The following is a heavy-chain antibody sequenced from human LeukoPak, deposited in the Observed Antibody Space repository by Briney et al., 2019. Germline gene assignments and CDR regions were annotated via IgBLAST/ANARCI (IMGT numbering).Heavy chain of an antibody. J-gene: IGHJ4*02. V-gene: IGHV2-5*02. D-gene: IGHD5-24*01. CDR3: AHSRRWLHNPLMGDFDY. CDR1: GFSLNTRGVG. CDR2: IYRDDDK. Sequence: SGPTLVKPTQTLTLTCTFSGFSLNTRGVGVGWIRQPPGKALEWLALIYRDDDKRYSPSLKTRLTITKDTSKNQVVLTMTNMDPVDTATYYCAHSRRWLHNPLMGDFDYWGQGTLVTVSS.